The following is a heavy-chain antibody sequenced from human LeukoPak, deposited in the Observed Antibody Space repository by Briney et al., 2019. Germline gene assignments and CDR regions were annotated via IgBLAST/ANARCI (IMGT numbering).Heavy chain of an antibody. J-gene: IGHJ4*02. D-gene: IGHD2-2*01. CDR3: AREVVYCSSTSGYGRIFDY. Sequence: SETLSLTCTVSGGSLSSYYWSWIRQPPGKGLEWIGYIYYSGSTNYNPSLKSRVTISVDTSKNQFSLKLSSLTAADTAVYYCAREVVYCSSTSGYGRIFDYWGQGTLVTVSS. CDR1: GGSLSSYY. CDR2: IYYSGST. V-gene: IGHV4-59*01.